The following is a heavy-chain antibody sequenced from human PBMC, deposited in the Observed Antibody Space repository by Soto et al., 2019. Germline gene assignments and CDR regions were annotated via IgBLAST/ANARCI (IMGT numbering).Heavy chain of an antibody. D-gene: IGHD3-10*01. CDR1: GFTFSSYG. V-gene: IGHV3-33*01. CDR2: IWYDGSNK. CDR3: ARDLNGVFDY. J-gene: IGHJ4*02. Sequence: QVQLVESGGGVVQPGRSLRLSCAASGFTFSSYGMHWVRQALGKGLEWVAVIWYDGSNKYYADSVKGRFTISRDNSKNTLYLQMNSLRAEDTAVYYCARDLNGVFDYWGQGTLVTVSS.